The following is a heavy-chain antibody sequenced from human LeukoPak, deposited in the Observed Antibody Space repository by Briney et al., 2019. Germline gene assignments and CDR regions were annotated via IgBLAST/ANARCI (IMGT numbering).Heavy chain of an antibody. J-gene: IGHJ4*02. CDR2: ISSSSGYI. CDR3: ATLSVYGDLDY. Sequence: PGGSLRLSCAASGFTFSSYAMSWVRQAPGKGLEWVSSISSSSGYIYYADSVKGRFTISRDNAKNSLYLQMNTLRAEDTAVYYCATLSVYGDLDYWGQGTLVTVSS. V-gene: IGHV3-21*01. D-gene: IGHD4-17*01. CDR1: GFTFSSYA.